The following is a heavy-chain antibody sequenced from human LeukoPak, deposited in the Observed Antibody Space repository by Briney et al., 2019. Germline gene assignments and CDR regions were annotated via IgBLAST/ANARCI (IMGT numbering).Heavy chain of an antibody. CDR3: ARDSFYTMDV. CDR1: GFTFSSYG. Sequence: PGTSLRLSCAASGFTFSSYGMHWVRQAPGKGLEWVAIISYDGSNKYYADSVKGRFTISRDNSKNTLYLQMNSLRAEDTAVYYCARDSFYTMDVWGQGTTVTVSS. J-gene: IGHJ6*02. D-gene: IGHD2/OR15-2a*01. CDR2: ISYDGSNK. V-gene: IGHV3-33*05.